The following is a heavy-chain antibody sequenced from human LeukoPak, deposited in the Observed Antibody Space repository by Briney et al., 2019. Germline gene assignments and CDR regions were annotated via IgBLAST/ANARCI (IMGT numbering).Heavy chain of an antibody. CDR3: ARRGYGRAFDP. CDR2: MNPNRGNT. V-gene: IGHV1-8*01. J-gene: IGHJ5*02. Sequence: ASVKVSCKASGYTFTSYDINWVRQATGKGGEWMGWMNPNRGNTGYVQKFQGRVNITRKTYISTAYMELSSLRSEDTAVYYCARRGYGRAFDPWGQGTLVTVSS. CDR1: GYTFTSYD. D-gene: IGHD6-25*01.